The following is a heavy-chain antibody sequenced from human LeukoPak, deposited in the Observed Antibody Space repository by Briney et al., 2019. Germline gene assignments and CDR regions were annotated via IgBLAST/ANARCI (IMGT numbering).Heavy chain of an antibody. D-gene: IGHD3-3*01. V-gene: IGHV3-7*01. J-gene: IGHJ6*03. CDR3: ARDLSQYDFWSGYYYYMDV. Sequence: GGSLRLSCAASGFTFRDYWMSWVRQAPGKGLEWVADIKQDGSEKYYVDSVKGRFTISRDNAKNSLYLQMNSLRAEDTAVYYCARDLSQYDFWSGYYYYMDVWGKGTTVTVSS. CDR1: GFTFRDYW. CDR2: IKQDGSEK.